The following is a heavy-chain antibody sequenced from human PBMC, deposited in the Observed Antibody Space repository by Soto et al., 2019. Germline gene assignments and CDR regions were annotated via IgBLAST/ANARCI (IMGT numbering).Heavy chain of an antibody. J-gene: IGHJ6*02. CDR3: ARAHYGDYGYGMDV. Sequence: QLQLQESGSGLVKPSQTLSLTCAVSGGSISSGGYSWSWIRQPPGKGLEWIGYIYHSGYTYCNPSLKSRVTISVDRSKNQFSLKLSSETAADTAVYYCARAHYGDYGYGMDVWGQGTTVTVSS. CDR2: IYHSGYT. V-gene: IGHV4-30-2*01. CDR1: GGSISSGGYS. D-gene: IGHD4-17*01.